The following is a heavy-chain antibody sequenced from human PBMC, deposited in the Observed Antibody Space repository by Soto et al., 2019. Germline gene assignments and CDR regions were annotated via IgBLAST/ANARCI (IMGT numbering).Heavy chain of an antibody. D-gene: IGHD2-8*01. CDR3: ARHMLPPYYYYGMDV. Sequence: QVQLQESGPGLMKPSETLSLTCTVSGGSISSYYWSWIRQPPGKGLEWIGYIYYSGSTNYNPSLKSRVTISVDTSKNQFSLKLSSVTAADTAVYYCARHMLPPYYYYGMDVWGQGTTVTVSS. CDR1: GGSISSYY. CDR2: IYYSGST. J-gene: IGHJ6*02. V-gene: IGHV4-59*08.